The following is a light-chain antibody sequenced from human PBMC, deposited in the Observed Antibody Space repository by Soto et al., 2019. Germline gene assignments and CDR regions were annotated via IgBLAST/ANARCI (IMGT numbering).Light chain of an antibody. CDR2: DAS. Sequence: EIVLTQSPSTLSLSPGGRATLPCRASQSVSLSLAWYQQKPGQAPRLLIYDASKRASGIPARFSGSGSGTEFTLTINSLQSEDSAVYYCQQHNHWPITFGQGTRLEIK. CDR3: QQHNHWPIT. CDR1: QSVSLS. V-gene: IGKV3-11*01. J-gene: IGKJ5*01.